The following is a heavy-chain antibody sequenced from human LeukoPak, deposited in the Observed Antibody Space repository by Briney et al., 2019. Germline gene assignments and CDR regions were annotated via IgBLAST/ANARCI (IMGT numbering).Heavy chain of an antibody. D-gene: IGHD4-17*01. J-gene: IGHJ6*02. CDR3: AKDGTTETTNYYYAMDV. CDR2: ISTSGSRT. CDR1: GFTFSSDE. Sequence: GSLRLSCIGSGFTFSSDEMNWVRQAPGKGLEWVSCISTSGSRTYYAESVKGRFTISRDDAKNSLYLQMNSLRAEDTATYYCAKDGTTETTNYYYAMDVWGQGTTVTVSS. V-gene: IGHV3-48*03.